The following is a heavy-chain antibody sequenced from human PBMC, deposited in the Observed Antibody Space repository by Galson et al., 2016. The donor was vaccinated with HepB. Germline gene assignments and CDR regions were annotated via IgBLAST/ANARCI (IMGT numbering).Heavy chain of an antibody. CDR1: GGSLSGYY. D-gene: IGHD2/OR15-2a*01. J-gene: IGHJ5*02. CDR3: ASHYRLLSPEGFDP. Sequence: SETLSLTCAVQGGSLSGYYWSWIRQSPGKGLEWIGEVTHSGGTNYNPSLKSRVTMSVDTSKNQFSLKLTSVTAADTAVYYCASHYRLLSPEGFDPWGQGTLVAVSS. CDR2: VTHSGGT. V-gene: IGHV4-34*01.